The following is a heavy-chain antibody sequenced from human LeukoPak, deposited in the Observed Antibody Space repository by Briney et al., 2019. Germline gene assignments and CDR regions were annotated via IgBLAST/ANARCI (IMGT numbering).Heavy chain of an antibody. D-gene: IGHD6-19*01. V-gene: IGHV3-43*01. CDR2: ITSGGLST. CDR3: VAISVAGTTFLDF. CDR1: GLTFDEFT. Sequence: GGSLRLSCTVSGLTFDEFTMHWVRQAPGKGLKWVPLITSGGLSTFYADSVKGRFTISRDNSANSLYLHLTNLRTEDSALYYCVAISVAGTTFLDFWGQGTLVTVSS. J-gene: IGHJ4*02.